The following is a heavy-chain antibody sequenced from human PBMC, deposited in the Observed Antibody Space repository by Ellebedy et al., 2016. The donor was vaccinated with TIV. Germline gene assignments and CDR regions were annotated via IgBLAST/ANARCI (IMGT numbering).Heavy chain of an antibody. CDR2: ISAYNGNT. D-gene: IGHD3-10*01. V-gene: IGHV1-18*04. CDR3: ARRRMVREDGAFDI. CDR1: GYTFTSYG. Sequence: AASVKVSCKASGYTFTSYGISWVRQAPGQGLEWMGWISAYNGNTNYAQKLQGRVTMTTDTSTSTAYMELRSLRSDDTAVYYCARRRMVREDGAFDIWGQGTMVTVSS. J-gene: IGHJ3*02.